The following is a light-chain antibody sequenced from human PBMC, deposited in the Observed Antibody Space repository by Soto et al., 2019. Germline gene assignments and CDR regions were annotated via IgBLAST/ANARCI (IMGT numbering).Light chain of an antibody. V-gene: IGLV2-23*02. CDR3: CSYAGSSTYV. CDR1: NSVVGSYNL. CDR2: EVS. Sequence: SVLNQPASVSGSPGQSITISCTGTNSVVGSYNLVSWYQQHPGKAPELMIYEVSKRPSGVSNRFSGSKSGNTASLTISGLQAEDEADYYCCSYAGSSTYVFGTGTKVTVL. J-gene: IGLJ1*01.